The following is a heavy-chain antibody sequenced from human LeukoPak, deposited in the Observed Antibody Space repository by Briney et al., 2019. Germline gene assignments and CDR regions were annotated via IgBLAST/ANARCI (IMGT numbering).Heavy chain of an antibody. CDR1: GFTFSSYA. CDR2: ISYDGSNK. V-gene: IGHV3-30*01. J-gene: IGHJ4*02. D-gene: IGHD3-16*01. CDR3: ADYDYVGY. Sequence: GRSLRLSCAASGFTFSSYAMHWVRQAPGKGLEWVAVISYDGSNKYYADSVKGRFTISGDNSKNTLYLQMNSLRAEDTAVYYCADYDYVGYWGQGTLVTVSS.